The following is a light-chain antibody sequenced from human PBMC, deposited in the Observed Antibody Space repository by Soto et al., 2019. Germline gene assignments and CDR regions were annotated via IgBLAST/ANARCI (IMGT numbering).Light chain of an antibody. CDR1: SSDVGGSNF. CDR3: AAWDDSLNGYV. Sequence: QSALTQPPSASGSPGQSVTISCTGTSSDVGGSNFVSWYQQHPGKAPKLMIYEVSKRPSGVPARFSGSKSGNTASLTVSGLQAEDEADYYCAAWDDSLNGYVFGTGTKLTVL. V-gene: IGLV2-8*01. J-gene: IGLJ1*01. CDR2: EVS.